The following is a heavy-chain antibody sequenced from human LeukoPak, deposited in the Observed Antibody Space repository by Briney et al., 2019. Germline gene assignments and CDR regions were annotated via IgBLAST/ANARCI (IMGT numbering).Heavy chain of an antibody. V-gene: IGHV3-23*01. J-gene: IGHJ2*01. CDR1: GFTFDYYG. CDR3: AKGSYGDSPYWYFNL. Sequence: GGSLRLSCAASGFTFDYYGMSWVRQAPGKGLEWVSGISGSGGSTYYADSVKGRFTISRDNSKNTLYLQMNSLRAEDTAVYYCAKGSYGDSPYWYFNLWGRGTLVTVSS. CDR2: ISGSGGST. D-gene: IGHD4-17*01.